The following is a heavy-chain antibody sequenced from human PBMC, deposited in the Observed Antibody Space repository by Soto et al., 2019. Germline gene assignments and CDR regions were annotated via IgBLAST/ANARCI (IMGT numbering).Heavy chain of an antibody. CDR1: GYSIRNGSY. Sequence: SETLSLTWTVSGYSIRNGSYLAWIRQPPGKGPESIASIYHGGTTFYNPSLKSRITISVDTSNNQFSLKLTSVTAADTAVYYCARVHVMVVAGSTFDYWGHGTLVTVSS. J-gene: IGHJ4*01. CDR2: IYHGGTT. D-gene: IGHD6-19*01. CDR3: ARVHVMVVAGSTFDY. V-gene: IGHV4-38-2*02.